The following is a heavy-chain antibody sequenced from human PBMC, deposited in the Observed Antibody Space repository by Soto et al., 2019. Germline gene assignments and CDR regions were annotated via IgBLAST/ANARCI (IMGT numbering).Heavy chain of an antibody. Sequence: GSISSYYWSWIRQPPGKGLEWIGYIYYSGSTNYNPSLKSRVTISVDTSKNQFSLKLSSVTAADTAVYYCASRVEGDAFDIWGQGTMVTVSS. CDR1: GSISSYY. V-gene: IGHV4-59*08. CDR2: IYYSGST. J-gene: IGHJ3*02. CDR3: ASRVEGDAFDI.